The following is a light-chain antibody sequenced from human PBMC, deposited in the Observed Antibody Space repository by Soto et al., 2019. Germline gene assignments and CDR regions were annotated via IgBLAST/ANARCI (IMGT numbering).Light chain of an antibody. Sequence: EIVMTQSPATLSVSPGERATLSCRASQSVSSNVAWYQQKPGKAPRLLIHDASTWPTGISVRFSGSGSGTEFTLTISSLQSEDFAVYYCQQYNNWLWTFGQGTKVEIK. CDR3: QQYNNWLWT. J-gene: IGKJ1*01. CDR1: QSVSSN. CDR2: DAS. V-gene: IGKV3-15*01.